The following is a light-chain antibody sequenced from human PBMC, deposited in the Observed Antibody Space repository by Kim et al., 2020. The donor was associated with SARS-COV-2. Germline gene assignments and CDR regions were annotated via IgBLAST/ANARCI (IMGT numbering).Light chain of an antibody. CDR3: SSHAGRV. J-gene: IGLJ2*01. CDR1: SSDLGGYNY. Sequence: QSALTQPRSVSGSPGQSVTMSCTGTSSDLGGYNYVSWYQQHPGKAPKVMIYDVSKRPSGVPDRFSGSKSGNTASLTVSGLQAEDEADYYCSSHAGRVFGGGTQLTVL. CDR2: DVS. V-gene: IGLV2-11*01.